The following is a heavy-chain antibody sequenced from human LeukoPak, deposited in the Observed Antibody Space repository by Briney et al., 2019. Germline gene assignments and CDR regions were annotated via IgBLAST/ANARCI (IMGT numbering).Heavy chain of an antibody. J-gene: IGHJ5*02. V-gene: IGHV3-74*01. D-gene: IGHD1-26*01. CDR3: ARTLDQYSGSYDWFDP. CDR2: INSDGSST. Sequence: GGSLRLSCAASGLTFSSYWMHWVRQAPGKGLVWVSLINSDGSSTSYADSVKGRFTISRDNAKNTLYLQMNSLRAEDTAVYYCARTLDQYSGSYDWFDPWGQGTLVTVSS. CDR1: GLTFSSYW.